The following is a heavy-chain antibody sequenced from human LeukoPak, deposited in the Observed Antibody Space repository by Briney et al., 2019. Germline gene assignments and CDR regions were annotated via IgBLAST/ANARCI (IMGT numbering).Heavy chain of an antibody. D-gene: IGHD1-26*01. Sequence: PSQTLSLTCTVSGGSISSAGYYWSWIRQHPGKGLEWIGYIYYSGSTYYNPSLKSRVTISVDKSKNQFSLKLSSVTAADTAVYYCAREGVVGATLAVDYWGQGTLVTVSS. CDR3: AREGVVGATLAVDY. J-gene: IGHJ4*02. CDR2: IYYSGST. CDR1: GGSISSAGYY. V-gene: IGHV4-31*03.